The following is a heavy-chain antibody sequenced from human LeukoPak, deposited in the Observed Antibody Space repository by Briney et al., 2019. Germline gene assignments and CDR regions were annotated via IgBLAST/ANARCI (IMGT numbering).Heavy chain of an antibody. D-gene: IGHD5-18*01. Sequence: SETLSLTCTVSGGSISSGGYYWSWIRQHPGKGLEWIGYIYYSGSTYYNPSLKSRVTISVDTSKNQFSLKLSSVTAADTAVYYCARERRWLQYFDYWGQGALVTVPS. CDR2: IYYSGST. J-gene: IGHJ4*02. CDR3: ARERRWLQYFDY. V-gene: IGHV4-31*03. CDR1: GGSISSGGYY.